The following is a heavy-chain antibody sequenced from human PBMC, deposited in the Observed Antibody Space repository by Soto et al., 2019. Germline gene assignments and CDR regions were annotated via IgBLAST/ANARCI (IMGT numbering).Heavy chain of an antibody. CDR2: INPDNGDT. CDR1: GYTFSNFG. V-gene: IGHV1-18*01. CDR3: ARGVRVSAYLDYYMDV. D-gene: IGHD3-10*02. Sequence: QVQLVQSGAEVKKPGASLKVSCKASGYTFSNFGVSWVRQAPGQGLEWIGWINPDNGDTNYGQKFQGRATMTTDTFTNSACREVRGLRSDATAVYYCARGVRVSAYLDYYMDVWGDGTTVTVSS. J-gene: IGHJ6*03.